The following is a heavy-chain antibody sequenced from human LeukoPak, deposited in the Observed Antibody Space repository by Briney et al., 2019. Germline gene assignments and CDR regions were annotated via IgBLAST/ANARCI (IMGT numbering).Heavy chain of an antibody. CDR3: ARDGYYGSGSQFDH. CDR1: GFTFSSYS. CDR2: ISSSSSTI. J-gene: IGHJ4*02. V-gene: IGHV3-48*04. D-gene: IGHD3-10*01. Sequence: GGSLRLSCAASGFTFSSYSMNWVRQAPGKGLEWVSYISSSSSTIYYADSVKGRFTISRDNAKNSLYLQMSSLRAEDTAVYYCARDGYYGSGSQFDHWGQGTLVTVSS.